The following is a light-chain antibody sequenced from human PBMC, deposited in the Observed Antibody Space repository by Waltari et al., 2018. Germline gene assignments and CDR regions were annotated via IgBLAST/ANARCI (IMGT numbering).Light chain of an antibody. V-gene: IGKV1-13*02. CDR1: QDINRD. J-gene: IGKJ5*01. CDR2: YAS. CDR3: QHCKTYPIT. Sequence: AIQLTQSPSSLSASVGDRVTIACRASQDINRDLDWYQQKPGKAPKLLIYYASSLQSGVPSRFSGSGSGTDFTLTISSLQPEDFATYHCQHCKTYPITFGQGTRLEIK.